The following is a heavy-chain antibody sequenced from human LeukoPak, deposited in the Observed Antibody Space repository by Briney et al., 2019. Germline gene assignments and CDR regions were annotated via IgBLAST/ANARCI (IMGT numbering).Heavy chain of an antibody. J-gene: IGHJ3*02. CDR3: AKDLHPPPYYYGSGSSWPGAFDI. V-gene: IGHV3-23*01. D-gene: IGHD3-10*01. CDR1: GFTFSSFS. Sequence: GGSLRLSCAASGFTFSSFSMNWVRQAPGKGLEWVSTLSASGAATYYADSVKGRFTISRDNSQNTLYLQMNSLRAEDTAVYYCAKDLHPPPYYYGSGSSWPGAFDIWGQGTMVTVSS. CDR2: LSASGAAT.